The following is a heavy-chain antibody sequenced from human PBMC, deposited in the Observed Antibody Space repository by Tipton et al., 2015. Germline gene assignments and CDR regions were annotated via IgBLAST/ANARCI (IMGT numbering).Heavy chain of an antibody. CDR2: IYHTGST. CDR1: GDSFSSSNW. D-gene: IGHD3-16*02. J-gene: IGHJ4*02. Sequence: TLSLTCAVSGDSFSSSNWWSWVRQPPGKGLEWIGEIYHTGSTNFRPSLRGRVTMSVDKSKNQFSLNLRSVTAADTAVYYCARASFAIWGSYRTYFDHWGQGSLVTVSS. V-gene: IGHV4-4*02. CDR3: ARASFAIWGSYRTYFDH.